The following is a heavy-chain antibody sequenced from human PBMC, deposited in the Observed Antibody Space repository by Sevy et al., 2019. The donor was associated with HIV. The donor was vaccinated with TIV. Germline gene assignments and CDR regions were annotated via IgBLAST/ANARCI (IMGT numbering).Heavy chain of an antibody. J-gene: IGHJ6*03. CDR2: IYHSGST. D-gene: IGHD3-3*01. Sequence: SETLSLTCDVSGFSISNNFYWGWIRQPPGKGLEWIGSIYHSGSTYESPSLNSRVTISVDMSNNQFALRLTSVTAADTAVYYCARARRPETNYFCMDVWGKGTTVTVSS. CDR3: ARARRPETNYFCMDV. V-gene: IGHV4-38-2*01. CDR1: GFSISNNFY.